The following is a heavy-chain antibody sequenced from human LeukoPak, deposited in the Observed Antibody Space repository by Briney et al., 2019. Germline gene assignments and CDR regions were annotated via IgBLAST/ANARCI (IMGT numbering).Heavy chain of an antibody. CDR3: ARQLTTVVIPFDY. CDR2: IYYSGNT. J-gene: IGHJ4*02. D-gene: IGHD4-23*01. Sequence: SVTLSLTCTVSGGSISSSSYYWGWIRQPPGKGLEWIASIYYSGNTYYNPSLKSRVTISVDTSKNQFSLKLSSVTAADTAVYYCARQLTTVVIPFDYWGQGTLVTVSS. CDR1: GGSISSSSYY. V-gene: IGHV4-39*01.